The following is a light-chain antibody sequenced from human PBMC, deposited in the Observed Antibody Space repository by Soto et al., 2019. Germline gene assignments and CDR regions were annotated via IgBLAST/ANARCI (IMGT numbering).Light chain of an antibody. J-gene: IGLJ1*01. Sequence: QSALTQPASVSGSPGQSITISCTGSDSDVGGYNYVSWYQQHPGKAPKLMIYEVSNRPSGVSNRFSGSKSGDTASLTISGLQADDEADYYCSSYSTTFTLDVFGTGTKLTVL. CDR3: SSYSTTFTLDV. CDR1: DSDVGGYNY. CDR2: EVS. V-gene: IGLV2-14*01.